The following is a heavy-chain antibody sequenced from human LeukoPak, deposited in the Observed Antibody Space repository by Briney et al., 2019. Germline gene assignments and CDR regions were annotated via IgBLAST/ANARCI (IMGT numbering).Heavy chain of an antibody. CDR1: AYTFSNYL. D-gene: IGHD2-8*02. J-gene: IGHJ4*02. V-gene: IGHV1-46*01. CDR2: IATSVDNT. Sequence: GASVKVSCKASAYTFSNYLLHWVRQAPGQGLYWVGRIATSVDNTNYAQKFRDRVTMTRDTSTSTVYMELRSLRSEDTAVYHCVREESGGYFDYWGQGTLVTVSS. CDR3: VREESGGYFDY.